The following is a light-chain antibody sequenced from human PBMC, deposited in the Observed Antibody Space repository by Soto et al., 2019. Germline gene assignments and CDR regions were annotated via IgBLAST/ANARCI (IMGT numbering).Light chain of an antibody. CDR1: SSDVGGYNY. Sequence: QSALTQPASVSGSPRQSITISCTGTSSDVGGYNYVSWYQQHPGKAPKIMIYDVSNRPSGVSNRFSGCKSGNTASLTISGLQADDEADYYCSSYTSSSTEVFGTGTKVTVL. V-gene: IGLV2-14*01. J-gene: IGLJ1*01. CDR3: SSYTSSSTEV. CDR2: DVS.